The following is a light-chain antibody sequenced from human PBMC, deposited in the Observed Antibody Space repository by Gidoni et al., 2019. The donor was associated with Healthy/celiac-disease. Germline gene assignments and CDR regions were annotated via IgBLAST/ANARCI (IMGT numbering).Light chain of an antibody. Sequence: QSALTQPPSASGSPGQSVTISCTGTSSDVGGYNYVSWYQQNPGKAPNLMIYEVSKRPSGVPDRFSGSKSGNTASLTVSGLQAEDEADYYCSSYAGSNNFEVFGGGTKLTVL. CDR3: SSYAGSNNFEV. V-gene: IGLV2-8*01. J-gene: IGLJ2*01. CDR1: SSDVGGYNY. CDR2: EVS.